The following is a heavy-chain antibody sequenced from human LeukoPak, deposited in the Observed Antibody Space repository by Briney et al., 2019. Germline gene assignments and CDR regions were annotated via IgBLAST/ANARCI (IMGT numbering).Heavy chain of an antibody. CDR3: ARDLYLCEYGRYRAFDI. CDR1: GRSVSRGSYH. Sequence: SETLSLTCTVSGRSVSRGSYHWRWIRQPPGKGREWVGYIYYSGSTNYNPSLTSRVTISVDTSKNQFSLKLSSVTAADTAVYYCARDLYLCEYGRYRAFDIWGQGTMVTVSS. CDR2: IYYSGST. V-gene: IGHV4-61*01. J-gene: IGHJ3*02. D-gene: IGHD3-16*02.